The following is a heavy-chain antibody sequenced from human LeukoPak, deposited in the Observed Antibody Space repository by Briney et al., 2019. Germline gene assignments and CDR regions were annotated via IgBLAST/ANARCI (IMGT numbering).Heavy chain of an antibody. CDR3: ARDPSPYYDILTGYSYSSEGMDV. J-gene: IGHJ6*04. Sequence: GASVKVSCKASGYTFTSYGISWVRQAPGQGLEWMGWIGAYNGNTNYAQKLQGRVTMTTDTSTSTAYMELRSLRSDDTAVYYCARDPSPYYDILTGYSYSSEGMDVWGKGTTVTVSS. CDR1: GYTFTSYG. CDR2: IGAYNGNT. D-gene: IGHD3-9*01. V-gene: IGHV1-18*04.